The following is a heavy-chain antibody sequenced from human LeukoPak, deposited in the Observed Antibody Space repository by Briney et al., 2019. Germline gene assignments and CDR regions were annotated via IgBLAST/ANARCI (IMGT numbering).Heavy chain of an antibody. CDR1: XFTFSSFG. Sequence: CXXXXFTFSSFGRRWVRQAPGKGLEGVSSISSSGSGTYYAASVKGRFTISRDTSKNTLYLQMNSLRAEDTAFYYCAIDGPYSGYDLARWGQGTLVTVSS. D-gene: IGHD5-12*01. J-gene: IGHJ4*02. CDR3: AIDGPYSGYDLAR. V-gene: IGHV3-23*01. CDR2: ISSSGSGT.